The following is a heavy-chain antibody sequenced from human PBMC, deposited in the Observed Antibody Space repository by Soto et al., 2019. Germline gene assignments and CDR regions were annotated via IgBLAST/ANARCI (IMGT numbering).Heavy chain of an antibody. D-gene: IGHD2-15*01. CDR3: ARAGDIVVVVDWFDP. Sequence: LSLTCAVYGGSFSGYYWSWIRQPPGKGLEWIGEINHSGSTNYNPSLKSRVTISVDTSKNQFSLKLSSVTAADTAVYYCARAGDIVVVVDWFDPWGQGTLVTVSS. V-gene: IGHV4-34*01. J-gene: IGHJ5*02. CDR1: GGSFSGYY. CDR2: INHSGST.